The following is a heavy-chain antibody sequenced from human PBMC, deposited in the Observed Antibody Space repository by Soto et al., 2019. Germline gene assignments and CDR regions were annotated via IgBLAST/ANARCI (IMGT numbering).Heavy chain of an antibody. Sequence: QVELGQSGAEVKKPGSSVKVSCQASGYPFTSFGISWVRQAPGQGLEWMGWISADNGNPHIAQKFQGRITMTTDRSTTTAYMQLRSLRSDDTALYYCARDRLPTPPDTMMVVVPVLAPWGQGTLVTASS. CDR1: GYPFTSFG. CDR2: ISADNGNP. CDR3: ARDRLPTPPDTMMVVVPVLAP. V-gene: IGHV1-18*04. J-gene: IGHJ5*02. D-gene: IGHD3-22*01.